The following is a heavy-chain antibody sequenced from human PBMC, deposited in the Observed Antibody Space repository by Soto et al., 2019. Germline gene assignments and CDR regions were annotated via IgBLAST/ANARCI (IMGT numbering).Heavy chain of an antibody. CDR3: AKVRPQWLVPLGAFDI. J-gene: IGHJ3*02. Sequence: GGSLRLSCAASGFTFSSYAMSWVRQAPGKGLEWVSAISGSGGSTYYADSVKGRFTISRDNSKNTLYLQMNSLRAEDTAVYYCAKVRPQWLVPLGAFDIWGQGTMVTVSS. CDR2: ISGSGGST. D-gene: IGHD6-19*01. V-gene: IGHV3-23*01. CDR1: GFTFSSYA.